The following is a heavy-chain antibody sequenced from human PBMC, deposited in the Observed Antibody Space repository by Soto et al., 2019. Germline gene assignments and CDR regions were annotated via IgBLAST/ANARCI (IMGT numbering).Heavy chain of an antibody. Sequence: SETLSLTCAVYGGSFSGYYWSWIRQPPGKGLEWIGEINHSGSTNYNPSLKSRVAISVDTSKNQFSLKLSSVTAADTAVYYCARGIRMGYYYDSSGSFDYWGQGTLVTVSS. J-gene: IGHJ4*02. CDR1: GGSFSGYY. V-gene: IGHV4-34*01. CDR3: ARGIRMGYYYDSSGSFDY. D-gene: IGHD3-22*01. CDR2: INHSGST.